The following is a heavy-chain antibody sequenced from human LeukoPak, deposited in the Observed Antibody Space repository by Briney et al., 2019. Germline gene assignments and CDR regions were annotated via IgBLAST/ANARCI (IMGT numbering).Heavy chain of an antibody. CDR3: ARLGSGYGDY. J-gene: IGHJ4*02. CDR1: GYSFISYW. V-gene: IGHV5-51*01. D-gene: IGHD3-22*01. CDR2: ISPGDSET. Sequence: GESLQISCKSSGYSFISYWIGWVRQMPGKGLEWMGIISPGDSETRYSPSFQGQVTVSVDKSISTAYLQWSSLKASDTAMYYCARLGSGYGDYWGQGTLVTVSS.